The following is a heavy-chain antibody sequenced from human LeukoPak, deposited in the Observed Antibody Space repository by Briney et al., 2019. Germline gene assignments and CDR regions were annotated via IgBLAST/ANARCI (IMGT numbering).Heavy chain of an antibody. CDR2: ISWNSGSI. Sequence: GGSLRLSCAASGFTFDDYAMHWVRQAPGKGLEWVSGISWNSGSIGYADSVKGRFTISRDNAKNSLYLQMNSLRAEDTALYYCAKAKQWLVVDAFDIWGQGTMVTVSS. CDR1: GFTFDDYA. J-gene: IGHJ3*02. CDR3: AKAKQWLVVDAFDI. D-gene: IGHD6-19*01. V-gene: IGHV3-9*01.